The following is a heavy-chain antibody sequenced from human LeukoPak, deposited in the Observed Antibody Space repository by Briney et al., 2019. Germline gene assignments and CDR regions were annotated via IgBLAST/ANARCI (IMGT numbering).Heavy chain of an antibody. V-gene: IGHV3-64D*09. CDR2: ISSNGGST. Sequence: QPGGSLRLSCSASGFTFSSYAMHWVRQAPGKGLEYVSAISSNGGSTYYADSVKGRFTISRDNSKNTLYLQMSSLRAEDTAVYYCARDIGRNVLLWFGEEGPNGYGMDVWGQGTTVTVSS. D-gene: IGHD3-10*01. J-gene: IGHJ6*02. CDR1: GFTFSSYA. CDR3: ARDIGRNVLLWFGEEGPNGYGMDV.